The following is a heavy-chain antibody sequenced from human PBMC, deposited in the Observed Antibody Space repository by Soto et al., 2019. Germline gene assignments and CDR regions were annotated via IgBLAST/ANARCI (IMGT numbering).Heavy chain of an antibody. CDR1: GYTFTSYD. D-gene: IGHD5-12*01. CDR2: MNPNSGNT. CDR3: ARVRYSGYRLGLDY. Sequence: ASVKVSCKASGYTFTSYDINWVRQATGQGLEWMGWMNPNSGNTGYAQKFQGRVTITRDTSASTAYMELSSLRSEDTAVYYCARVRYSGYRLGLDYWGQGTLVTVSS. V-gene: IGHV1-8*01. J-gene: IGHJ4*02.